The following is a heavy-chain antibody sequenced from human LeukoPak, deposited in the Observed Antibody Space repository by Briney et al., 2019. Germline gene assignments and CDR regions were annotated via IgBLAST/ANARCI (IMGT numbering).Heavy chain of an antibody. Sequence: SVKVSCKASGGTFSSYAISWVRQAPGQGLEWMGRIIPILGIASYAQKFQGRVTMTRDTSTSTVYMELSSLRSEDTAVYYCARDDCSSTSCYRGVNDAFDIWGQGTMVTVSS. CDR2: IIPILGIA. J-gene: IGHJ3*02. V-gene: IGHV1-69*04. CDR3: ARDDCSSTSCYRGVNDAFDI. D-gene: IGHD2-2*01. CDR1: GGTFSSYA.